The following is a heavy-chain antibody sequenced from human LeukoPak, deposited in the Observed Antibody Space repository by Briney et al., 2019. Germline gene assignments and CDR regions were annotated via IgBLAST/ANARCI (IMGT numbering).Heavy chain of an antibody. Sequence: GGSLRLSCVASGFTVSSNYMNWVRQAPGRGLEWVSVIYSGGNTCYADSVRGRFTISRDNSKSTLYLQMNSLRVEDTAVYYCATSADYYGSGTMNYWGQGTLVTVSS. CDR2: IYSGGNT. CDR1: GFTVSSNY. J-gene: IGHJ4*02. CDR3: ATSADYYGSGTMNY. D-gene: IGHD3-10*01. V-gene: IGHV3-53*01.